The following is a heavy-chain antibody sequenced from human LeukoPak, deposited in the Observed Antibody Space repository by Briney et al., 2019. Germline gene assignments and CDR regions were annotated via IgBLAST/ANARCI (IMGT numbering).Heavy chain of an antibody. J-gene: IGHJ4*02. CDR2: IYHSGST. V-gene: IGHV4-4*02. Sequence: PSETLSLTCAVSGVSISSNNWWNWVRQPPGKGLEWIGEIYHSGSTNYNPSLKSRVTISLDKSKNQFSLKLYSVTAADTAVYYCARYRGASGYHFDYWGQGTLVTVSS. CDR1: GVSISSNNW. CDR3: ARYRGASGYHFDY. D-gene: IGHD5-12*01.